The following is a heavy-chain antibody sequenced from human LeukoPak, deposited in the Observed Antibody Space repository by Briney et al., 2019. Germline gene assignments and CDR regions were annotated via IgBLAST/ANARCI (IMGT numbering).Heavy chain of an antibody. V-gene: IGHV4-34*01. J-gene: IGHJ6*02. Sequence: SETLSLTCAVYGGSFSGYYWSWIRQPPGKGLEWIGEINHSGSTKYNPSLKSRVTISVDTSKNQFSLKLSSVTSADRAVYYCAAPSPVAITYYYGMDVWGQGTTVTVSS. D-gene: IGHD1-20*01. CDR1: GGSFSGYY. CDR3: AAPSPVAITYYYGMDV. CDR2: INHSGST.